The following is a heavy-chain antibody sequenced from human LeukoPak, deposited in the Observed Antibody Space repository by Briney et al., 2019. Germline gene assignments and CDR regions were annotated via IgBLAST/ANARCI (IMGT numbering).Heavy chain of an antibody. D-gene: IGHD4-4*01. Sequence: PGGSLRLSCTASGFTFSSYAMPWVRQAPGKGLEWVAVISYDGSNKYYADSVKGRFTISRDNSKNTLYLQMNSLRAEDTAVYYCARSSTGAFDIWGQGTMVTVSS. CDR3: ARSSTGAFDI. J-gene: IGHJ3*02. V-gene: IGHV3-30-3*01. CDR2: ISYDGSNK. CDR1: GFTFSSYA.